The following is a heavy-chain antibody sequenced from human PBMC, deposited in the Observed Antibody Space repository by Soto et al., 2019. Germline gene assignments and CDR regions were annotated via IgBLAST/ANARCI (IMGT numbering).Heavy chain of an antibody. CDR2: ISYDGSEK. D-gene: IGHD2-15*01. Sequence: QVQLVESGGGVVHPGRSLRLSCAVSGFTFRNYGMHWVRQAPGKGLEWVAVISYDGSEKYYAESVKGRFTVFRDNYKNTLSLQMNSLRSDDTAVYYCVKDSSPGGYFDSWGQGTLVTFSS. CDR1: GFTFRNYG. V-gene: IGHV3-30*18. J-gene: IGHJ4*02. CDR3: VKDSSPGGYFDS.